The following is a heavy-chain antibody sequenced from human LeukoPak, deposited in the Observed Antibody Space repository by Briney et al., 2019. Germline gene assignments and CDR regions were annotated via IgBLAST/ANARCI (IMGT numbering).Heavy chain of an antibody. CDR3: ARGGTAMDFDY. CDR1: GGTFSSYA. D-gene: IGHD5-18*01. CDR2: IIPIFGIA. Sequence: ASVKVSCKASGGTFSSYAISWVRQAPGQGLEWMGRIIPIFGIANYAQKFQGRVTITADKSTSTAYMELSSLRSEDTAVYYCARGGTAMDFDYWGQGTLVTVSS. J-gene: IGHJ4*02. V-gene: IGHV1-69*04.